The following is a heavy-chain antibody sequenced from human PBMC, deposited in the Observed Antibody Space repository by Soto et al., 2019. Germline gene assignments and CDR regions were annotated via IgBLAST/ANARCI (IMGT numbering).Heavy chain of an antibody. D-gene: IGHD6-19*01. V-gene: IGHV4-59*08. CDR2: IYYSGST. J-gene: IGHJ3*02. Sequence: ETLSLTCTVSGGSISSYYWSWIRQPPGKGLEWIGYIYYSGSTNYNPSLKSRVTISVDTSKNQFSLKLSSVTAADTAVYYCARRAMAGTLGDPFDIWGQGTMVTVSS. CDR1: GGSISSYY. CDR3: ARRAMAGTLGDPFDI.